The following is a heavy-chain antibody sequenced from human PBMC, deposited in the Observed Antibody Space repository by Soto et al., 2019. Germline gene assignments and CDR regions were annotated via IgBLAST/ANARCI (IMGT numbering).Heavy chain of an antibody. D-gene: IGHD3-22*01. J-gene: IGHJ4*02. Sequence: QVQLVESGGGVVQPGRSLRLSCAASGFTFSSYGMHWVRQAPGKGLEWVAVIWYDGSNKYYADSVKGRFTISRDNSKNTLYLQMNSLRAEDTAVYYCARDWPRDLQDSSGYYYGEALDYWGQGTLVTVSS. CDR2: IWYDGSNK. CDR1: GFTFSSYG. V-gene: IGHV3-33*01. CDR3: ARDWPRDLQDSSGYYYGEALDY.